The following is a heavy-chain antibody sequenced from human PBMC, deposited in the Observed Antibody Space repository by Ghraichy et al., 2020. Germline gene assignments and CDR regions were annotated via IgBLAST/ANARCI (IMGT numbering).Heavy chain of an antibody. CDR1: GFTFSSYT. CDR2: ISSNGGST. V-gene: IGHV3-64*01. CDR3: ARYSTSADDY. Sequence: GGSLRLSCAASGFTFSSYTMHWVRQAPGKGLEYVSAISSNGGSTYYANSVKGRFTISRDNSKNTLYLQMGSLRAEDMAVYYCARYSTSADDYWGQGTLVTVSS. D-gene: IGHD6-6*01. J-gene: IGHJ4*02.